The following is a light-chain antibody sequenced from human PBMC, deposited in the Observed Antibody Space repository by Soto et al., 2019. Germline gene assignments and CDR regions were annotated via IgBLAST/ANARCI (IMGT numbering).Light chain of an antibody. CDR3: QQYNSYSVFT. Sequence: DIQMTQSPSTLSASVGDTVIITCRASQSVGTWLAWYQQKPGKVPNLLIYKASSLESGVPSRFSGSVSGTEFTLTISSLQPDDFATYFCQQYNSYSVFTFGPGTKLDIK. J-gene: IGKJ3*01. V-gene: IGKV1-5*03. CDR2: KAS. CDR1: QSVGTW.